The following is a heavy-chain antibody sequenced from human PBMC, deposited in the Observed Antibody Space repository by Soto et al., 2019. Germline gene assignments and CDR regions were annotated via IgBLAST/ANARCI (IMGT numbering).Heavy chain of an antibody. Sequence: GGSLRLSCAASGFTFNNYGMHWVRQAPGKGLEWVAVISYDEYNKYYADSVKGRFTISRDNSKNTLYLQMNSLRAEDTAVYYCAKPGYSGYDSPFYYYGMDVWGQGTTVTVSS. J-gene: IGHJ6*02. D-gene: IGHD5-12*01. CDR3: AKPGYSGYDSPFYYYGMDV. CDR2: ISYDEYNK. V-gene: IGHV3-30*18. CDR1: GFTFNNYG.